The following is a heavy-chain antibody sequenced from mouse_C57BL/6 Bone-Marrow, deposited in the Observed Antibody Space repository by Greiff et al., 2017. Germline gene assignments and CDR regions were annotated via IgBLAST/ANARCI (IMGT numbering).Heavy chain of an antibody. Sequence: EVQGVESGPVLVKPGASVKMSCKASGYTFTDYYMNWVKQSHGKSLEWIGVINPYNGGTSYNQKFKGKATLTVDKSSSTAYMELNSLTSEDSAVYYCAKNAYYSNYYAMDYWGQGTSVTVSS. V-gene: IGHV1-19*01. CDR1: GYTFTDYY. CDR3: AKNAYYSNYYAMDY. J-gene: IGHJ4*01. CDR2: INPYNGGT. D-gene: IGHD2-5*01.